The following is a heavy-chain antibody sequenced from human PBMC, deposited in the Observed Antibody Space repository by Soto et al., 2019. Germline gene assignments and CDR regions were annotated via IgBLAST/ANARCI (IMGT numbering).Heavy chain of an antibody. CDR3: ARDSPTPPSRPRGLWWSYRSILATVLDL. J-gene: IGHJ3*01. Sequence: EVQLVESGGGLVQPGGSLRLSCAPSGFSFSRFLMTWVRQAPGKGREWVATIKEDGSEKYYVDSVKGRFTISRDKHKNSLYRQMPSRRAEGTAVYYCARDSPTPPSRPRGLWWSYRSILATVLDLWGQGTMVNVSS. V-gene: IGHV3-7*01. D-gene: IGHD3-16*02. CDR1: GFSFSRFL. CDR2: IKEDGSEK.